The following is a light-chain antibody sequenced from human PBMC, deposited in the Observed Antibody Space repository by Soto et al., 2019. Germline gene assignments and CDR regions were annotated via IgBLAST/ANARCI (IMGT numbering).Light chain of an antibody. CDR3: QQHNACPLT. CDR1: QTLRNK. CDR2: GGF. V-gene: IGKV3-15*01. Sequence: IVLTQSPGTLSVSPGERVILSCRASQTLRNKLAWYQQKPGQAPRLLIYGGFTRATSIPARFSGSGSGTEFTLTISSLQSEDFAIYYCQQHNACPLTFGPGTKLDLK. J-gene: IGKJ3*01.